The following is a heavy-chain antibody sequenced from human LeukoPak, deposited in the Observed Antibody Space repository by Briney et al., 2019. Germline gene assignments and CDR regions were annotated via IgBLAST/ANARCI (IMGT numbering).Heavy chain of an antibody. CDR2: ISYDGSNK. J-gene: IGHJ3*02. V-gene: IGHV3-30-3*01. Sequence: GGSLRLSCAASGFTFSSYAMHWVRQAPGKGLEWVAVISYDGSNKYYADSVKGRFTISRDNSKNTLYLQMNSLRAEDTAVYYCAKDPMGFRHIHIAFDIGAKGQWSPSLQ. CDR1: GFTFSSYA. D-gene: IGHD3-10*01. CDR3: AKDPMGFRHIHIAFDI.